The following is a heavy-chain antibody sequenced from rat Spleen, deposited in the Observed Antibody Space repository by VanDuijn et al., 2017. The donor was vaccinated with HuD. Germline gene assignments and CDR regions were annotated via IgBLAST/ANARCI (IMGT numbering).Heavy chain of an antibody. CDR1: GFNFNGYW. D-gene: IGHD4-3*01. CDR2: VNKDSSTI. Sequence: EVKLVESGGGLVQPGRSLKLSCAASGFNFNGYWMGWVRQAPGKGLEWIGEVNKDSSTIKYTPSLKDKLSISRDNAQNTLYLQMSKLGSEDTAIYYCVREAFGVDYWGQGVMVTVSS. V-gene: IGHV4-2*01. CDR3: VREAFGVDY. J-gene: IGHJ2*01.